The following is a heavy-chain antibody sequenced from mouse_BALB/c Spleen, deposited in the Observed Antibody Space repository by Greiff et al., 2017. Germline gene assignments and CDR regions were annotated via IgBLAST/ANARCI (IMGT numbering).Heavy chain of an antibody. CDR1: GFSLTSYG. Sequence: QVQLKESGPDLVAPSQSLSITCTVSGFSLTSYGVHWVRQPPGKGLEWLVVIWSDGSTTYNSALKSRLSISKDNSKSQVFLKMNSLQTDDTAMYYCARRGRITTGMDYWGQGTSVTVSS. J-gene: IGHJ4*01. CDR2: IWSDGST. CDR3: ARRGRITTGMDY. D-gene: IGHD2-4*01. V-gene: IGHV2-6-2*01.